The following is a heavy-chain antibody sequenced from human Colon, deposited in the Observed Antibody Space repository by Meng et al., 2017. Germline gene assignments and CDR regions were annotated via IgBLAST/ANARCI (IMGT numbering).Heavy chain of an antibody. CDR2: IIPIVGKA. CDR3: ARVGFDSSAFYFDF. J-gene: IGHJ4*02. D-gene: IGHD6-19*01. V-gene: IGHV1-69*06. Sequence: VQLVESGAEVKKPGSSVKVSCKASGDTFTSHGISWVRQAPGQGLEWMGGIIPIVGKANYAQHFQGRVTITADKSTSTAYMELNSLRSEDTAMYYCARVGFDSSAFYFDFWGQGTLVTVSS. CDR1: GDTFTSHG.